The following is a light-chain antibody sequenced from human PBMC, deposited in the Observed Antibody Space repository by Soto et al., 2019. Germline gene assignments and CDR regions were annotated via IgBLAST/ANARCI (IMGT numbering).Light chain of an antibody. Sequence: EIVMTQSPATLSVSPGERATLSCSASQSVSSNLVWYQQKPGHAPRLLIYGASTRATGIPARFSGSGSGIEFTLTISSLQSEDFAVYYCQQYNNWPPLTFGQGTKVEIK. J-gene: IGKJ1*01. CDR3: QQYNNWPPLT. V-gene: IGKV3-15*01. CDR1: QSVSSN. CDR2: GAS.